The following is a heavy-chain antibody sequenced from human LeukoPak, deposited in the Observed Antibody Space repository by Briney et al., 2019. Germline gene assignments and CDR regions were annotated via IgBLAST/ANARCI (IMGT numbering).Heavy chain of an antibody. CDR3: ARSLPDHYYDSSGYYGWFDP. J-gene: IGHJ5*02. V-gene: IGHV1-2*06. CDR2: INPNSGGT. D-gene: IGHD3-22*01. CDR1: GYTFTGYY. Sequence: SVKVSCKASGYTFTGYYMHWVRQAPGQGLEWMGRINPNSGGTNYAQKFQGRVTMTRDTSISTAYMELSRLRSDDTAVYYCARSLPDHYYDSSGYYGWFDPWGQGTLVTVSS.